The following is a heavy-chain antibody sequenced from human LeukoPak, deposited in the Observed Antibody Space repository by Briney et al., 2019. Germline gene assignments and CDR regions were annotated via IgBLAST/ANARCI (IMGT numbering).Heavy chain of an antibody. CDR2: ISYDGSNK. CDR3: ARAGDYYGSGSYSPFDY. J-gene: IGHJ4*02. D-gene: IGHD3-10*01. Sequence: GGSLRLSCAASGFTFSSYAMHWVRQAPGKGLEWVAVISYDGSNKYYADSVKGRFTISRDNSKNTLYLQMNSLRAEDTAVYYCARAGDYYGSGSYSPFDYWGQGTLVTVFS. CDR1: GFTFSSYA. V-gene: IGHV3-30-3*01.